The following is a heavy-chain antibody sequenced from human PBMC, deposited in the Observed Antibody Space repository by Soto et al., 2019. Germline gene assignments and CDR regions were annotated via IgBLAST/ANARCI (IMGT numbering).Heavy chain of an antibody. V-gene: IGHV3-30-3*01. Sequence: QVQLVESGGGVVQPGRSLRLSCAASGFTFSSYAMHWVRQAPGKGLEWVAVISYDGSNKYYADSVKGRFTISRDNSKNTLYLQMNSLRAEDTAVYYCASLMEWSREYYFDYWGQGTLVTVSS. CDR1: GFTFSSYA. CDR2: ISYDGSNK. J-gene: IGHJ4*02. CDR3: ASLMEWSREYYFDY. D-gene: IGHD3-3*01.